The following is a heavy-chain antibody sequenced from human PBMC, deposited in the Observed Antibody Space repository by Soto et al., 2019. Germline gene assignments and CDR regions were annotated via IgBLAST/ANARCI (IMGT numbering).Heavy chain of an antibody. CDR3: AGVAGVVTAGGYFDY. CDR2: IYHSGST. D-gene: IGHD6-13*01. V-gene: IGHV4-4*02. CDR1: SGSISSSNW. Sequence: QVQLQESGPGLVKPSGTLCLTCAVSSGSISSSNWWSWVRQPPGKGLEWIGEIYHSGSTNYNPSLKSRVTISVDKSKNQLSLKLSSVTAADTAVYYCAGVAGVVTAGGYFDYWGQGTLVTVSS. J-gene: IGHJ4*02.